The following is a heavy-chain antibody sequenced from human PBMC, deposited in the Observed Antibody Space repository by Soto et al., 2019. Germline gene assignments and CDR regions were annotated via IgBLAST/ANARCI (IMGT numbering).Heavy chain of an antibody. CDR2: IYYSGST. Sequence: SETLSLTCTVSGGSISSGGYYWSWIRQHPGKGLEWIGYIYYSGSTYYNPSLKSRVTISVDTSKNQFSLRLSSVTAADTAVYYCARSGSYLGVDYWGQGTLVTVSS. CDR1: GGSISSGGYY. D-gene: IGHD1-26*01. V-gene: IGHV4-31*03. J-gene: IGHJ4*02. CDR3: ARSGSYLGVDY.